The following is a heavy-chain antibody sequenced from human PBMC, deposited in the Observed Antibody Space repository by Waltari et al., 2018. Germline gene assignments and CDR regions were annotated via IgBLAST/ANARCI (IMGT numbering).Heavy chain of an antibody. Sequence: EVQLVESGGGLLKLGGSLEVPSDAFASTFSGCSWTWGRQAPGKGLEWVSYISSGSSTIYYADSVKGRFTISRDNAKNSLYLQMNSLRDEDTAVYYCARDFRGGLDPWGQGTLVTVSS. CDR2: ISSGSSTI. J-gene: IGHJ5*02. CDR1: ASTFSGCS. D-gene: IGHD3-10*01. V-gene: IGHV3-48*02. CDR3: ARDFRGGLDP.